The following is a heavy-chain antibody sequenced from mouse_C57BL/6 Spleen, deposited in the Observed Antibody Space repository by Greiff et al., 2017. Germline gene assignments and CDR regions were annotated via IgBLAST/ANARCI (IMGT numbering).Heavy chain of an antibody. J-gene: IGHJ2*01. CDR2: INPSSGST. D-gene: IGHD1-1*01. V-gene: IGHV1-4*01. Sequence: QVQLQQSGAELARPGASVKMSCKASGYTFTSYTMHWVKQRPGQGLEWIGYINPSSGSTKYNQKFKDKATLTADNSSSTAYMQLSSLTSEDSAVXYCAREDTTFGFDYWGQGTTLTVSS. CDR3: AREDTTFGFDY. CDR1: GYTFTSYT.